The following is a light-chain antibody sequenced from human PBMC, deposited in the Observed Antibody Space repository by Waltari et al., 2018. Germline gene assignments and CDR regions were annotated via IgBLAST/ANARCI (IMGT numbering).Light chain of an antibody. CDR3: QQYNNWPPWT. CDR2: GAS. V-gene: IGKV3-15*01. J-gene: IGKJ1*01. Sequence: EIVMTQSPATLSVYPGERATLSCRASQSVSSNLAWYQQKHGQAPRLLIYGASTRATGITARFSGSGSGTEFTLTISSLQSEDFAVYYCQQYNNWPPWTFGQGTKVEIK. CDR1: QSVSSN.